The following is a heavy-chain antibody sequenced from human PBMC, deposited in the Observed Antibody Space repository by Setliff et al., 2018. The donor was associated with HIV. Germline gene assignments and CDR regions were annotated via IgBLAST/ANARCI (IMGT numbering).Heavy chain of an antibody. Sequence: PSETLSLTCTVSGGAISNSRYYWSWIRQPPGKGLEGTGSIYHTGRTYYNRSLESRLTISIDTSKNQFSLKLTTVTAADTAMYYCASRIYYYDESRVLREEGFVPWGQGTLVTVSS. CDR3: ASRIYYYDESRVLREEGFVP. J-gene: IGHJ5*02. CDR2: IYHTGRT. CDR1: GGAISNSRYY. V-gene: IGHV4-39*01. D-gene: IGHD3-22*01.